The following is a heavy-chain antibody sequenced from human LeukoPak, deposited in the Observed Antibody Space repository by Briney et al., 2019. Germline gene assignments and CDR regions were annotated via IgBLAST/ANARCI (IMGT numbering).Heavy chain of an antibody. CDR1: GFTFSNAW. V-gene: IGHV3-15*01. J-gene: IGHJ4*02. CDR3: AKDGSGWSYFDY. CDR2: IKRRTDGGTT. D-gene: IGHD6-19*01. Sequence: PGGSLRLSCAAAGFTFSNAWMCWVRQAAGKGLEWVGRIKRRTDGGTTDYAAPVKGRFTLSRDDSKDTLYLQMNSLRTEDTAVYYCAKDGSGWSYFDYWGQGALVTVSS.